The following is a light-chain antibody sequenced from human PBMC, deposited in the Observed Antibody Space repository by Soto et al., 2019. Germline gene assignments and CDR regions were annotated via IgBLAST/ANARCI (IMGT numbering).Light chain of an antibody. CDR3: QSYESSLSGSRV. V-gene: IGLV1-40*01. J-gene: IGLJ2*01. CDR2: GNT. Sequence: QSVLTQPPSVSGAPGQRVTISCTGSSSNIGAGYDVHWYQQLPGTAPKLLIYGNTDRPSGVPDRFSASKSGTSASLAITGLQAEDEAHYYCQSYESSLSGSRVFGGGTKLTVL. CDR1: SSNIGAGYD.